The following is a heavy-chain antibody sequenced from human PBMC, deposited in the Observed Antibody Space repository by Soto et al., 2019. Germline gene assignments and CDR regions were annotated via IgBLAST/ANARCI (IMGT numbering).Heavy chain of an antibody. V-gene: IGHV3-73*02. Sequence: EVQLVESGGGLVQPGGSLKLSCAASGFTFSGSAMHWVRQASGKGLEWVGRIRSKANSYATAYAASGKGRLTISRDDSKNTAYLQMNSLKTEDTAVYYCTRLVTAYCGGDCSGYWGQGTLVTVSS. CDR1: GFTFSGSA. J-gene: IGHJ4*02. CDR3: TRLVTAYCGGDCSGY. CDR2: IRSKANSYAT. D-gene: IGHD2-21*02.